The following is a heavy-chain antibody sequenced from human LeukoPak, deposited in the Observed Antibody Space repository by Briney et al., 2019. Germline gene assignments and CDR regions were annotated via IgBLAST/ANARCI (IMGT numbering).Heavy chain of an antibody. CDR3: ARDNRSSSWPYYYGIDV. CDR2: ISNSGST. J-gene: IGHJ6*04. D-gene: IGHD6-13*01. Sequence: SETLSLTCTVSGGSISYYYWSWIRQPPGKGLEWIGYISNSGSTNHNPSLKSRVTISLDTSKTQFSLRLSSVTAADTAVYYCARDNRSSSWPYYYGIDVWGKGTTVTVSS. CDR1: GGSISYYY. V-gene: IGHV4-59*01.